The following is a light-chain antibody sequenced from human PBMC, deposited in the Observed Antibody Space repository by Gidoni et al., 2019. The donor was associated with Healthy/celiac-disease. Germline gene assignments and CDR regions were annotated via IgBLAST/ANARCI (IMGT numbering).Light chain of an antibody. CDR3: QHSYSTPRT. Sequence: DIQMAESTSSLSASVGDRVTITCRASQSISSYLNWYQQKPGKAPKLLSYAASSLQSGVPSRFSGSGSGTDFTLTISSLQPEDFATYYCQHSYSTPRTFGQGTKVEIK. CDR1: QSISSY. CDR2: AAS. V-gene: IGKV1-39*01. J-gene: IGKJ1*01.